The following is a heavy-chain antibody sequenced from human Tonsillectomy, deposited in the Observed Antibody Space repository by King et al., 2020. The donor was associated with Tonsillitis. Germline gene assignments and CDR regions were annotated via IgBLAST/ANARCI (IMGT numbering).Heavy chain of an antibody. J-gene: IGHJ4*02. CDR2: IYWNDDK. D-gene: IGHD3-22*01. V-gene: IGHV2-5*01. Sequence: ITLKESGPTLVKPTQTLTLTCTFSGFSLSTSGVGVGWIRQPPGKALEWLALIYWNDDKRYSPSLKSRLTITKDTSKNQVVLTMTNMDPVDTATYYCAHRDYKYYDSSGYYVFFDYWGQGTLVTVSS. CDR1: GFSLSTSGVG. CDR3: AHRDYKYYDSSGYYVFFDY.